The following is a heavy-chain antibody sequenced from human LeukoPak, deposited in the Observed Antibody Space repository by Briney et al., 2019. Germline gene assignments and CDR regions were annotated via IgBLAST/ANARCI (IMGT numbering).Heavy chain of an antibody. D-gene: IGHD3-22*01. Sequence: GGSLRLSCAASGFTFSSYEMNWVRQAPGKGLEWASYISGSGSSIYYADSVKGRFTISRDNAKNSLDLQMNSLRADDTAVYYCTRDAVVVVGPGFDLWGQGTLVTVSS. V-gene: IGHV3-48*03. CDR1: GFTFSSYE. J-gene: IGHJ5*02. CDR2: ISGSGSSI. CDR3: TRDAVVVVGPGFDL.